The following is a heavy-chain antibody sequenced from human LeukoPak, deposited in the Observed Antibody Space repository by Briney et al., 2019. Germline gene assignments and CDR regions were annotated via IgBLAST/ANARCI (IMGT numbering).Heavy chain of an antibody. V-gene: IGHV4-30-4*08. CDR2: IYYSGST. CDR3: ARGGITVTTHFDY. D-gene: IGHD4-17*01. J-gene: IGHJ4*02. Sequence: PSQTLSLTCTVYGGSISSGDYYWSWIRQPPGKGLEWIGYIYYSGSTYYNPSLKSRVTISVDTSKNQFSLKLSSVTAADTAVYYCARGGITVTTHFDYWGQGTLVTVSS. CDR1: GGSISSGDYY.